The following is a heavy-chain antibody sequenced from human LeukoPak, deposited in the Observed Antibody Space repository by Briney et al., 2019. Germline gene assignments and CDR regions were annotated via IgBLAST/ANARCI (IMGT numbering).Heavy chain of an antibody. CDR2: ISGSGGST. D-gene: IGHD2-2*01. CDR3: ARYCSTTSCSGYDAFDI. J-gene: IGHJ3*02. CDR1: GFTFSSDA. V-gene: IGHV3-23*01. Sequence: GGSLRLSCIGTGFTFSSDAMGWVRQAPGKGLEWVSGISGSGGSTYYADSVKGRFTISRDNAKNSLYLQMNSLRAEDTAVYYCARYCSTTSCSGYDAFDIWGQGTVVTVSS.